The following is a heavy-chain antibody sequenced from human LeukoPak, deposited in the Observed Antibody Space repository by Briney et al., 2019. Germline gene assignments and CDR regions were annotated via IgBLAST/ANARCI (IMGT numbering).Heavy chain of an antibody. CDR1: GFTFSSYA. CDR2: ISGSGGST. Sequence: PGGSLRLSCAASGFTFSSYAMSWVRQAPGKGLEWVSAISGSGGSTYYADSVKGRFTISRDNSKNTLYLQMNSLRAKDTAVYYCAKGTPLYYYGSGSYSSFDYWGQGTLVTVSS. CDR3: AKGTPLYYYGSGSYSSFDY. J-gene: IGHJ4*02. V-gene: IGHV3-23*01. D-gene: IGHD3-10*01.